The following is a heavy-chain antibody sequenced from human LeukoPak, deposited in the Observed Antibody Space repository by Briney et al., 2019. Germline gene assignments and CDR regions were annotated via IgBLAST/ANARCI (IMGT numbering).Heavy chain of an antibody. D-gene: IGHD6-6*01. Sequence: GASVKVSCKASGYTFTGYYMHWVRQAPGQGLEWMGWTNPSSGGTNYAQKFQGRVTMTRDTSISTAYMELSRLRSDDTAVYYCARDGESSSSVSLHYWGQGTLVTVSS. J-gene: IGHJ4*02. CDR2: TNPSSGGT. CDR1: GYTFTGYY. CDR3: ARDGESSSSVSLHY. V-gene: IGHV1-2*02.